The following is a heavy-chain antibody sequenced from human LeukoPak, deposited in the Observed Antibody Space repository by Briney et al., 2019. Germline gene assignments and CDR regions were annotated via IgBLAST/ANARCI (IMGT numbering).Heavy chain of an antibody. J-gene: IGHJ6*02. V-gene: IGHV3-21*04. CDR3: ARAHYSGLYYCYGMDV. D-gene: IGHD4-11*01. CDR2: ISSSSSYI. CDR1: GFTFSSYS. Sequence: GGSLRLSCAASGFTFSSYSMNWVRQAPGKGLEWVSSISSSSSYIYYADSVKGRFTISRDNAKNSLYLQMNSLRAEDTAVYYCARAHYSGLYYCYGMDVWGQGTTVTVSS.